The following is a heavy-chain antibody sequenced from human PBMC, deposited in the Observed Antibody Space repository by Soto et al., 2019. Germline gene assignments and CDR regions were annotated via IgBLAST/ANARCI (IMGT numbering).Heavy chain of an antibody. CDR1: GYKFTTYF. J-gene: IGHJ1*01. D-gene: IGHD2-8*01. Sequence: ASVKVSCKASGYKFTTYFVHWVRQAPGQGLEWMGMIHPSGDTGYGQKFRGRVTMTIDTSTTTAYMELRNLTSEDTAIYFSVRGYCTTTPCSGDFQHWGQGTLVTVSS. CDR3: VRGYCTTTPCSGDFQH. CDR2: IHPSGDT. V-gene: IGHV1-46*01.